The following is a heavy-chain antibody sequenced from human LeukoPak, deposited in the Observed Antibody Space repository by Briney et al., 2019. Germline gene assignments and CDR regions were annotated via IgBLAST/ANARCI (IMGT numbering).Heavy chain of an antibody. Sequence: GGSLRLSCAASGFTFSSYWMSWVRQAPGKGLEWVANIKQDGSEKYYVDSVKGRFTISRDNAKTSLYLQMNSLRAEDTAVYYCARIRYFDWLSDYFDYWGQGTLVTVSS. V-gene: IGHV3-7*01. CDR3: ARIRYFDWLSDYFDY. CDR2: IKQDGSEK. CDR1: GFTFSSYW. J-gene: IGHJ4*02. D-gene: IGHD3-9*01.